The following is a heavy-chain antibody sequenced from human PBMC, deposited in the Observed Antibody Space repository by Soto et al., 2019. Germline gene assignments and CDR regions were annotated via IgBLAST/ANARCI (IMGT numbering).Heavy chain of an antibody. CDR2: IIPIFGTA. Sequence: GASVKVSCKASGGTFSSYAINWVRQAPGQGPEWMGGIIPIFGTANYAQKFQGRVTITADESTSTAYMELSSLRSEDTAVYYCARASIMGATLKGDFDYWGQGTLVTVSS. J-gene: IGHJ4*02. CDR3: ARASIMGATLKGDFDY. CDR1: GGTFSSYA. V-gene: IGHV1-69*13. D-gene: IGHD3-16*01.